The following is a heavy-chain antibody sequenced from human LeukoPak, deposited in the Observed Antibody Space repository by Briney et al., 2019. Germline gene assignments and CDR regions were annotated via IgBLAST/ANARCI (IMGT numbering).Heavy chain of an antibody. CDR3: ARDRGRGYNYDSGDFDF. CDR2: INPNTGGT. Sequence: ASVKVSCKASRYSVTGYYMHWVRQSPGQGRECMGWINPNTGGTNYAQKFQGRVTMTRDTSITTPYMELTWLGSDATAVYYCARDRGRGYNYDSGDFDFWGQGTPVTVSS. D-gene: IGHD3-22*01. J-gene: IGHJ4*02. CDR1: RYSVTGYY. V-gene: IGHV1-2*02.